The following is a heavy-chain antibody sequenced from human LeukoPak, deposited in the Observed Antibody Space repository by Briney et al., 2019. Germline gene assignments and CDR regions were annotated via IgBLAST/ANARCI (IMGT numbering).Heavy chain of an antibody. V-gene: IGHV3-53*01. CDR1: GFTDRTNY. D-gene: IGHD3-9*01. CDR3: ARLYYDILTAIRN. Sequence: GGSLRLSCAASGFTDRTNYMSWVRQAPGKGLEWVSIIYNDGGTNYADSVKGRFTISRDNSKNTLFLQMNSLRAEDTAVYFCARLYYDILTAIRNWGQGTPVTVSS. J-gene: IGHJ4*02. CDR2: IYNDGGT.